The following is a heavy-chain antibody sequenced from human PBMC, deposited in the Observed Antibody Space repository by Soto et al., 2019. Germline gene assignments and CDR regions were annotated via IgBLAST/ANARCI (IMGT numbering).Heavy chain of an antibody. CDR2: IISGGTRV. CDR3: ARERTSKGGMDV. V-gene: IGHV3-74*01. J-gene: IGHJ6*02. CDR1: GFTFSNDW. Sequence: GGSLRLSCAASGFTFSNDWMSWVRQGPGKGLEWVSRIISGGTRVTYADSVKGRFTIARDNAKNTLYLEIHSLTAEDTAVYYCARERTSKGGMDVWGQGTTVTVSS.